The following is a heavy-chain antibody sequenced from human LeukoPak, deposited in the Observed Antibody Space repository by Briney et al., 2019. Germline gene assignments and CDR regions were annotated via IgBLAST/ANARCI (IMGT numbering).Heavy chain of an antibody. CDR3: AKDFSADDSDAFDI. CDR2: ISTSSSTI. V-gene: IGHV3-48*01. CDR1: GFTFSSYS. J-gene: IGHJ3*02. Sequence: PGGSLRLSCAVSGFTFSSYSMNWVRQAPGKGLEWVSYISTSSSTIYYADSVKGRFTISRDNSKNTLYLQMNSLRAEDTAVYYCAKDFSADDSDAFDIWGQGTMVTVSS. D-gene: IGHD1-1*01.